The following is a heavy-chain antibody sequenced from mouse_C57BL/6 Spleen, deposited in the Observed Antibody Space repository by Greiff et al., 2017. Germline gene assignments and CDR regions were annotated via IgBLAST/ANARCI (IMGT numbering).Heavy chain of an antibody. CDR3: ATLVSYCNYVDYFDY. CDR1: GYTFTSYW. V-gene: IGHV1-69*01. J-gene: IGHJ2*01. CDR2: IDPSDSYT. Sequence: QVQLQQPGAELVMPGASVKLSCKASGYTFTSYWMHWVKQRPGQGLEWIGEIDPSDSYTNYNQKFKGKSTLTVDTSSSTAYMQRSSLTSEDSAVYYCATLVSYCNYVDYFDYWGQGTTLPVSS. D-gene: IGHD2-1*01.